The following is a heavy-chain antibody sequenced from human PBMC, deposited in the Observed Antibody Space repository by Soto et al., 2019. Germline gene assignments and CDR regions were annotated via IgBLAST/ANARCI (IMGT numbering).Heavy chain of an antibody. Sequence: GGSLRLSCAASGFTFSSYAMSWVRQAPGKGLEWVSAISGSGGSTYYADSVKGRFTISRDNSKNTLYLQMNSLRAEDTAVYYCAKEGVATIRALSPGWALVSVYFDYWGQGTLVTVSS. CDR2: ISGSGGST. CDR1: GFTFSSYA. D-gene: IGHD5-12*01. CDR3: AKEGVATIRALSPGWALVSVYFDY. V-gene: IGHV3-23*01. J-gene: IGHJ4*02.